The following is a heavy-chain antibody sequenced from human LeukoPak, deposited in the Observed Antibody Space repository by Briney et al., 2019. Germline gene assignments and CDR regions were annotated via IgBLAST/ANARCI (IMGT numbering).Heavy chain of an antibody. Sequence: HPGGSLRLSCAASGFTFSSYAMSWVRQAPGKGLEWVSTINNNGGSTYYADSVKGRFTISRDNSRNTLYLQMNSLRAEDTAVYYCARDVEVRGIIREYYFDSWGQGTLVTVSS. V-gene: IGHV3-23*01. CDR2: INNNGGST. CDR3: ARDVEVRGIIREYYFDS. CDR1: GFTFSSYA. D-gene: IGHD3-10*01. J-gene: IGHJ4*02.